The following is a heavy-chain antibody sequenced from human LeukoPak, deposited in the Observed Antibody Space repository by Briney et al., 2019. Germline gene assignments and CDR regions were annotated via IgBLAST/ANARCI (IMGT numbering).Heavy chain of an antibody. CDR1: GYTFTNLG. CDR3: ASIGGLRYFDYNGFDP. Sequence: ASVKLSCKASGYTFTNLGISWVRQAPGQGLEWMGWINTNTGNPTYAQGFTGRFVFSLDTSVSTAYLQISSLKAEDTAVYYCASIGGLRYFDYNGFDPWGQGTLVTVSS. D-gene: IGHD3-9*01. J-gene: IGHJ5*02. V-gene: IGHV7-4-1*02. CDR2: INTNTGNP.